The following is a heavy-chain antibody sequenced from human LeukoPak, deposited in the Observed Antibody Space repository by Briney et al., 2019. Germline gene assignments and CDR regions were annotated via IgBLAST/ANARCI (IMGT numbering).Heavy chain of an antibody. Sequence: PGGSLRLSCAASGFTFSTFAMIWVRQPPGKGLEWVAFIRYDGSNKYYADSVKGRFTISRDNSKNTLYLQMNSLRAEDTAVYYCTRDTLYYYDSSGYPHPFGYWGQGTLITVSS. D-gene: IGHD3-22*01. J-gene: IGHJ4*02. CDR1: GFTFSTFA. CDR3: TRDTLYYYDSSGYPHPFGY. CDR2: IRYDGSNK. V-gene: IGHV3-30*02.